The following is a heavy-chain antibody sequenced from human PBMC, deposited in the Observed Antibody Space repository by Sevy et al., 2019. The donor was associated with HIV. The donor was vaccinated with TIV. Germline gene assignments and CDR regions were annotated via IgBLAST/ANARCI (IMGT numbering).Heavy chain of an antibody. CDR2: ISGSGDIT. CDR1: GFTFSRFA. V-gene: IGHV3-23*01. J-gene: IGHJ4*02. CDR3: AKTDRISALGQFDY. D-gene: IGHD6-13*01. Sequence: GGSLRLSCAASGFTFSRFAMSWVRQAPGKGLEWVSIISGSGDITYYEQSVKGRFTISRDNSKNTLSLQMNSLRAEDTAIYFCAKTDRISALGQFDYWGQETLVTVSS.